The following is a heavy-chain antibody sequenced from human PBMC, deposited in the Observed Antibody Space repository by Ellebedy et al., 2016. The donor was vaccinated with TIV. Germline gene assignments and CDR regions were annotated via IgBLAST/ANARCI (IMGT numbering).Heavy chain of an antibody. CDR3: ARSSGHCSGGSCYLNWFDP. V-gene: IGHV4-31*03. D-gene: IGHD2-15*01. Sequence: SETLSLTXTVSGGSISSGGYYWSWIRQHPGKGLEWIGYIYYSGSTYYNPSLKSRVTISVDTSKNQFSLKLSSVTAADTAVYYCARSSGHCSGGSCYLNWFDPWGQGTLVTVSS. CDR1: GGSISSGGYY. CDR2: IYYSGST. J-gene: IGHJ5*02.